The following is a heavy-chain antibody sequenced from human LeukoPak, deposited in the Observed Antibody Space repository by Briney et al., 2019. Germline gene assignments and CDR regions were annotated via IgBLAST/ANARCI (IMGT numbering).Heavy chain of an antibody. V-gene: IGHV3-15*01. J-gene: IGHJ4*02. Sequence: GGSLRLSCGACVYIFKNSWVIGVRQAPGKGLEWVGRIKSKTDGGTTDYAAPVKVRFTISRDDSKNTLYLQMNSLKHEAIAVYSCTTPPSGDTDYWGQGTLVTVSS. CDR2: IKSKTDGGTT. CDR3: TTPPSGDTDY. D-gene: IGHD4-17*01. CDR1: VYIFKNSW.